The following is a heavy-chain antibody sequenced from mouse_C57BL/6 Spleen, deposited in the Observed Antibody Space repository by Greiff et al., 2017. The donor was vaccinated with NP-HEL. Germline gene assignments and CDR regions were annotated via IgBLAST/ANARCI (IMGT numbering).Heavy chain of an antibody. J-gene: IGHJ1*03. V-gene: IGHV1-82*01. Sequence: VQLQQSGPELVKPGASVKISCKASGYAFSSSWMNWVRRGPGRGLGGIGRIYPGDGDTNYNGKFKGKATLTADKSSSTAYMQLSSLTSEDSAVYFCARSGMVTSYWYFDVWGTGTTVTVSS. D-gene: IGHD2-3*01. CDR3: ARSGMVTSYWYFDV. CDR1: GYAFSSSW. CDR2: IYPGDGDT.